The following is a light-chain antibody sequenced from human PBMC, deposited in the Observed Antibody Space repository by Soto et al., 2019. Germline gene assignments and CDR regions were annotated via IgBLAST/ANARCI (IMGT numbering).Light chain of an antibody. J-gene: IGLJ3*02. CDR3: SSYTLTSTGG. CDR2: EVT. Sequence: QSVLTQPASVSGSPGQSITISCTGSSNDVGIYNYVSWYQQHPGKAPRLIIYEVTNRPSGVSDRFSGSKSDNTASLTISGLQAEDEADYYCSSYTLTSTGGFGGGTKLTVL. CDR1: SNDVGIYNY. V-gene: IGLV2-14*01.